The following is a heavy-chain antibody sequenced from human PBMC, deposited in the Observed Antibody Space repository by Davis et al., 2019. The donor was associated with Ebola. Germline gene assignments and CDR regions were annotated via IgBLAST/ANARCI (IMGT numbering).Heavy chain of an antibody. J-gene: IGHJ4*02. CDR3: ARPWGTSWSGHNYFDY. CDR1: GFTFSNHA. CDR2: ITASGRTT. D-gene: IGHD2-2*01. V-gene: IGHV3-23*01. Sequence: GESLKISCAASGFTFSNHAMTWVRQAPGKGLEWVSSITASGRTTYYAASVKGHFTISRDNSKNTLFLQMNSLRADDTALYYCARPWGTSWSGHNYFDYWGQGSLVTVSS.